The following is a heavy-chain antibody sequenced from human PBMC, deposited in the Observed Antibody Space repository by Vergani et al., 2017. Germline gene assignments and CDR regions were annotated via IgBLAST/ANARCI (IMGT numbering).Heavy chain of an antibody. CDR3: TPGFGELLNNWFDP. V-gene: IGHV4-34*01. Sequence: QVQLQQWGAELLKPSETLSLTCAVYGGSFSGYYWSWIRQPPGKGLEWIGEINHSGSTNYNPSLKSRVTISVDTSKNQFSLKLSSVTAADTAVYYCTPGFGELLNNWFDPWGQGTLVTVSS. CDR2: INHSGST. J-gene: IGHJ5*02. D-gene: IGHD3-10*01. CDR1: GGSFSGYY.